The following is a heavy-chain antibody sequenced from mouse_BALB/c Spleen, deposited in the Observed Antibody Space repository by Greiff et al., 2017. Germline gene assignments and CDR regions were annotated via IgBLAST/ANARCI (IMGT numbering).Heavy chain of an antibody. V-gene: IGHV2-6-7*01. Sequence: QVQLKESGPGLVAPSQSLSITCTVSGFSLTGYGVNWVRQPPGKGLEWLGMIWGDGSTDYNSALKSRLSISKDNSKSQVFLKMNSLQTDDTARYYCATSLWLYAMDYWGQGTSVTVSS. CDR3: ATSLWLYAMDY. CDR1: GFSLTGYG. CDR2: IWGDGST. D-gene: IGHD1-1*02. J-gene: IGHJ4*01.